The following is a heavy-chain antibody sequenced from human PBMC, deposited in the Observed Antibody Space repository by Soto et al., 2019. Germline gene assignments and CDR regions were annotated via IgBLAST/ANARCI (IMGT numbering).Heavy chain of an antibody. D-gene: IGHD6-13*01. CDR2: ISVYNGNT. Sequence: ASVKVSCKASDYTFTSYGIIWVRQAPGQGVEWIGWISVYNGNTNYAQKFRGRVTMTTDISTTTAYMEMRSLRSDDTAVYYCARSGSSWNLREFDYWGQGTLVTVSS. CDR1: DYTFTSYG. J-gene: IGHJ4*02. CDR3: ARSGSSWNLREFDY. V-gene: IGHV1-18*01.